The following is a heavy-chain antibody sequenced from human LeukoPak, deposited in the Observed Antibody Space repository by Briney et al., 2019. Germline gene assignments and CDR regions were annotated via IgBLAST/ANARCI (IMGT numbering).Heavy chain of an antibody. Sequence: SETLSLTCAVYGGSFSGYCWSWIRQPPGKGLEWIGYIYYSGSTNYNPSLKSRVTISVDTSKNQFSLKLSSVTAADTAVYYCARILRYFDWLLPNYYYYYMDVWGKGTTVTVSS. CDR3: ARILRYFDWLLPNYYYYYMDV. D-gene: IGHD3-9*01. J-gene: IGHJ6*03. CDR1: GGSFSGYC. V-gene: IGHV4-59*01. CDR2: IYYSGST.